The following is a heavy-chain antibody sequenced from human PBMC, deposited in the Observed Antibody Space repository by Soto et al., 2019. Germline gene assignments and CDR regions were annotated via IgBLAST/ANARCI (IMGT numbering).Heavy chain of an antibody. CDR2: LDAEDGET. D-gene: IGHD2-2*01. Sequence: GASVKVSWKVSGYSLSDLSIHWVRQAPGKGLEWMGGLDAEDGETIYAQKLQGRGTMTEDTSTDTAYMELSSLTSEDTAMYYCATLPRTIERTPAAIWSFDSWGQGTLVTVSS. CDR3: ATLPRTIERTPAAIWSFDS. CDR1: GYSLSDLS. V-gene: IGHV1-24*01. J-gene: IGHJ4*02.